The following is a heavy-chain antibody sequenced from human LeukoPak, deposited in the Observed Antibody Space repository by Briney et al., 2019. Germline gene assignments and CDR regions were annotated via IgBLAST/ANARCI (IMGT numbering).Heavy chain of an antibody. Sequence: PGGSLRLSCAASGFPFGGYGMHWVRQAPGKGLEWVAVAYGDGSSQYYADSVKGRFSISKDISKNTLSLQMNSLRAGDTAVYSCATGGNFYYSHWGQGTLVTVSS. CDR2: AYGDGSSQ. V-gene: IGHV3-33*01. J-gene: IGHJ1*01. D-gene: IGHD4-11*01. CDR1: GFPFGGYG. CDR3: ATGGNFYYSH.